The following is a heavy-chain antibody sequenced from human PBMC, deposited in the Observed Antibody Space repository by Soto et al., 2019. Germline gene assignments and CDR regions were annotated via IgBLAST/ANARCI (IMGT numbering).Heavy chain of an antibody. J-gene: IGHJ4*02. CDR3: APRRHLYDYVWGRVGY. V-gene: IGHV2-5*01. CDR2: IYWNDEK. D-gene: IGHD3-16*01. Sequence: QITLKESGPTLVKPTQTLTLTCTFSGFSLTTSGVGVGWIRQPPGKALEWLAIIYWNDEKRYSPSLNSRVTITRGTSKNQVVLTMTNMEPVETANDYCAPRRHLYDYVWGRVGYWGQGTLVTVST. CDR1: GFSLTTSGVG.